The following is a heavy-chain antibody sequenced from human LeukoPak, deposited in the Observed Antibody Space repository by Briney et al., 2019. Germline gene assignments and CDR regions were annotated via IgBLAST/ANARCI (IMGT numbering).Heavy chain of an antibody. J-gene: IGHJ4*02. CDR2: INHRGTT. CDR1: GGSISSSNY. V-gene: IGHV4-4*02. Sequence: PSETLSLTCAVSGGSISSSNYWSWVRQPPGKGLEWIGEINHRGTTNFNPSLKSRVTISVDKSKNQFSLKLSSVTAADTAVYYCARSTYYYDSRSPYDYWGQGTLVTVSS. D-gene: IGHD3-22*01. CDR3: ARSTYYYDSRSPYDY.